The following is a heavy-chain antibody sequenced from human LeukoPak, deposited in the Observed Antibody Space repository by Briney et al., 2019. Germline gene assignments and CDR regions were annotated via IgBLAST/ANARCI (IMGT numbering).Heavy chain of an antibody. D-gene: IGHD1-1*01. CDR1: GFTFNSYW. CDR2: IKEDGSDK. CDR3: ARGNFYHYYGMDV. J-gene: IGHJ6*02. Sequence: PGGSLRLSCAASGFTFNSYWMGWIRQVPGKGLEWVADIKEDGSDKYSVDSMKGRFTISRDNAKNSLYLQMDSLRAEDTAVYYCARGNFYHYYGMDVWGQGTTVTVSS. V-gene: IGHV3-7*01.